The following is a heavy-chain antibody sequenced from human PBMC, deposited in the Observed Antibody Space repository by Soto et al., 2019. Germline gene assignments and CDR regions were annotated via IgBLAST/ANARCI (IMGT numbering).Heavy chain of an antibody. V-gene: IGHV3-48*04. CDR1: GFTFSHYS. J-gene: IGHJ4*02. CDR2: ISWNSGSI. CDR3: ARENYFDY. Sequence: PGGSLRLSCAASGFTFSHYSMNWVRQAPGKGLEWVSVISWNSGSIGYADSVKGRFTISRDNAKNSLYLQMNSLRAEDTAVYYCARENYFDYWGQGTLVTVSS.